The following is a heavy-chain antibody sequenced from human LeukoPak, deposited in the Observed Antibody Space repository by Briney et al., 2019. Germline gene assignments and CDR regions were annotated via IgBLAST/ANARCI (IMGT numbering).Heavy chain of an antibody. CDR2: IYYTGNT. V-gene: IGHV4-59*01. Sequence: PSETLSLTRTVSGDSITNYFWSWIRQPPGKGREWFGYIYYTGNTNYKPSLKSRVTMSVDTSTNQFSLRLRSVTAADTAVYYCARGRVAYSAYYFDYWGRGTLVTVSS. D-gene: IGHD2-15*01. CDR3: ARGRVAYSAYYFDY. CDR1: GDSITNYF. J-gene: IGHJ4*02.